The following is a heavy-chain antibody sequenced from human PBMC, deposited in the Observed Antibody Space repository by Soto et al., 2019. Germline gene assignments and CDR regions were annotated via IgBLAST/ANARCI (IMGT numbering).Heavy chain of an antibody. V-gene: IGHV3-23*01. CDR2: ISGSGSGT. D-gene: IGHD3-22*01. CDR1: GFTCSSYS. J-gene: IGHJ4*02. CDR3: ATGSAGYYDTFDY. Sequence: EVQLLESGGTLVQPGGSLRLSCAASGFTCSSYSSYWVRPTPGKGLECVSGISGSGSGTYYADSVKGRFTISMDNSKNTLSLHMNSLRAEATAVYYCATGSAGYYDTFDYWGQGTLVTVSS.